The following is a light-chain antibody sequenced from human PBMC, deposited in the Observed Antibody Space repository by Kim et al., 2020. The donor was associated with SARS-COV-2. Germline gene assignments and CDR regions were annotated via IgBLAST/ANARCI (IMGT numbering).Light chain of an antibody. V-gene: IGKV1-39*01. J-gene: IGKJ2*01. CDR1: QNITPY. CDR2: ASS. CDR3: QQSYSTPYT. Sequence: DIQMTQSPSSLSASVGDRVTITCRASQNITPYLNWYQQKPGKPPKLLIYASSSLQSGVPSRFSGSGSGTDFTLTISNLQPEDFSTYYCQQSYSTPYTFGQGTKLEI.